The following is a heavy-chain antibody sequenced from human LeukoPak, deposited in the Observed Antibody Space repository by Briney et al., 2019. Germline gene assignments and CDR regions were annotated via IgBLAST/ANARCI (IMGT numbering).Heavy chain of an antibody. V-gene: IGHV4-30-4*08. D-gene: IGHD3-16*01. CDR3: ARTRLGHYVWGSLNWFDP. Sequence: ASETLSLTCSAAAVSLSSGDYYWRWIRQPPGKGLEWIGYISYGGTTFYNPSLKSRVTISVDTSKNQFSLKLSSVTAADTAVYYCARTRLGHYVWGSLNWFDPWGQGTLVTVSS. CDR2: ISYGGTT. J-gene: IGHJ5*02. CDR1: AVSLSSGDYY.